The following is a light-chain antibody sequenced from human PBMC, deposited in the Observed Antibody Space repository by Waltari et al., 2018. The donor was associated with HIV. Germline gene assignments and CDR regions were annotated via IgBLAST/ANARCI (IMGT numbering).Light chain of an antibody. CDR2: WAS. CDR1: QSVLFSSHNKNY. CDR3: QQYFISPPT. J-gene: IGKJ2*01. Sequence: DIVMTQSPDSLAVSLGERATIHCKSSQSVLFSSHNKNYLAWYQQKPGQPPKLLISWASARESGGPDRFSGGGSGTDFTLTISSLQAEDVAVYFCQQYFISPPTFGRGTKLEI. V-gene: IGKV4-1*01.